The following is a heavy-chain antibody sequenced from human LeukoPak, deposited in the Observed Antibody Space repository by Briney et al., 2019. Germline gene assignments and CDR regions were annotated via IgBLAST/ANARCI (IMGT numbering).Heavy chain of an antibody. Sequence: PGGSLRLSCAASGFTVSSNYMSWVRQAPGKGLEWVSIIYSGGSTFYADSVKGRFTISRDNAKNSLYLQMNSLRAEDTALYYCARRRVTVVRGVDITSYYFDYWGQGTLVTVSS. CDR2: IYSGGST. J-gene: IGHJ4*02. D-gene: IGHD3-10*01. CDR3: ARRRVTVVRGVDITSYYFDY. V-gene: IGHV3-53*01. CDR1: GFTVSSNY.